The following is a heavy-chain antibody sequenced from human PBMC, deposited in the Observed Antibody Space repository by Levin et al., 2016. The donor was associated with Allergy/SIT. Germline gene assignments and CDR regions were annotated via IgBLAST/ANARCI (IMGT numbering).Heavy chain of an antibody. CDR3: ARGSSSSLETYYYYMDV. J-gene: IGHJ6*03. CDR2: IIPIFGKA. D-gene: IGHD6-13*01. Sequence: SVKVSCKASGYTFTSYYMHWVRQAPGQGLEWMGIIIPIFGKANYAQKFQGRVTITADESTSTAYMELSSLRSEDTAVYYCARGSSSSLETYYYYMDVWGKGTTVTVSS. V-gene: IGHV1-69*13. CDR1: GYTFTSYY.